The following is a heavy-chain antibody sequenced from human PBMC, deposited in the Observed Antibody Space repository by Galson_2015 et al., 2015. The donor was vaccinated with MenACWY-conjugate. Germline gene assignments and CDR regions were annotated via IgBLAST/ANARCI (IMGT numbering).Heavy chain of an antibody. J-gene: IGHJ5*02. V-gene: IGHV4-39*07. CDR3: ARVACFSRIRPFRCTSIVVVVAATRGLVGWFDP. D-gene: IGHD2-15*01. CDR1: GGSISSSSYY. CDR2: IYYSGST. Sequence: ETLSLTCTVSGGSISSSSYYWGWIRQPPGKGLEWIGSIYYSGSTYYNPSLKSRVTISVDTSKNQFSLKLSSVTAADTAVYYCARVACFSRIRPFRCTSIVVVVAATRGLVGWFDPWGQGTLVTVSS.